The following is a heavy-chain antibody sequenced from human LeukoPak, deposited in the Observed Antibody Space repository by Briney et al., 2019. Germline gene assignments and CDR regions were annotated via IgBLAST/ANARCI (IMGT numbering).Heavy chain of an antibody. J-gene: IGHJ6*02. CDR3: AREPRYYYGMDV. Sequence: GASVKVSCKASGFTFTGYYMHWVRQAPGQGLEWMGWINPNNGGTNFAQKFQGRVTMTRDTSISTAYMDLSRLRSDDTAVYYCAREPRYYYGMDVWGQGTAVTVSS. CDR1: GFTFTGYY. CDR2: INPNNGGT. V-gene: IGHV1-2*02.